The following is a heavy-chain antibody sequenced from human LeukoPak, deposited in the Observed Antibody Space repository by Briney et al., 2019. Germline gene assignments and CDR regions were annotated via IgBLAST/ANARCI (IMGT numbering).Heavy chain of an antibody. CDR1: GGSISSYY. CDR2: IYYSGST. CDR3: AREGGSYYEGLVDY. V-gene: IGHV4-59*01. Sequence: SETLSLTCTVSGGSISSYYWSWIRQPPGKGLEWIGYIYYSGSTNYNPSLKSRVTISVDTSKNQFSLKLSSVTAADTAVYYCAREGGSYYEGLVDYWGQGTLVTVSS. J-gene: IGHJ4*02. D-gene: IGHD1-26*01.